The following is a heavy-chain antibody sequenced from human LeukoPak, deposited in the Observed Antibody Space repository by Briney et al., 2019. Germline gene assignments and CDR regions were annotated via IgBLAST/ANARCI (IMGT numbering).Heavy chain of an antibody. D-gene: IGHD4-23*01. CDR3: ARVPSPTVVDYFDY. CDR1: GYPFTYYY. V-gene: IGHV1-46*01. CDR2: INPSGGST. Sequence: GASVKVSCKASGYPFTYYYIHWVRQAPGQGLEWMGIINPSGGSTSYAHKFQGRVTMTRDMSTSTVYMELSSLRSEDTAVYYCARVPSPTVVDYFDYWGQGTLVTVSS. J-gene: IGHJ4*02.